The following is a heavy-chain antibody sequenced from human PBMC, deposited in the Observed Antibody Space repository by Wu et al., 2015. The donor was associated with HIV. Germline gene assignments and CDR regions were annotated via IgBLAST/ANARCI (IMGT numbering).Heavy chain of an antibody. V-gene: IGHV1-2*02. D-gene: IGHD3-16*01. CDR2: ISPNSGGT. CDR1: GHTFIGYY. CDR3: ARDDVLGTSFDY. Sequence: QVQLVQSGAEVKKPGASVKVSCKASGHTFIGYYIHWVRQAPGQGLEWMGWISPNSGGTNYARKFQGRVTITADESTSTGYMELNSLNSDDTAVYYCARDDVLGTSFDYWGQGTLVTVSS. J-gene: IGHJ4*02.